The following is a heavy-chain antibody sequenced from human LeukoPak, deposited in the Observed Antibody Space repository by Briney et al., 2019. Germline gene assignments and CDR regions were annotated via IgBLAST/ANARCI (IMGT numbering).Heavy chain of an antibody. V-gene: IGHV3-53*01. CDR2: IYSGGST. Sequence: GSLRLSCAASGFTVSSNYMSWVRQAPGKGLEWVSVIYSGGSTYYADSVKGRFTISRDNSKNTLYLQMNSLRAEDTAVYYCARSYYYDSSGPPEFDYWGQGTLVTVSS. J-gene: IGHJ4*02. CDR3: ARSYYYDSSGPPEFDY. D-gene: IGHD3-22*01. CDR1: GFTVSSNY.